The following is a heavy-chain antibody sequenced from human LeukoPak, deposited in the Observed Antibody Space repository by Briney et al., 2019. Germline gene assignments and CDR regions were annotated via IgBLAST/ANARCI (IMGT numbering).Heavy chain of an antibody. D-gene: IGHD3-22*01. CDR2: ISSSGGST. CDR3: AKRGVVIRVILVGFHKEAYYFDS. V-gene: IGHV3-23*01. CDR1: GITLSNYG. Sequence: GGSLRLSCAVSGITLSNYGMSWVRQAPGKGLEWVGGISSSGGSTNYADSVKGRFTISRDNPKNTLFLQMKSLRAEDTAVYFCAKRGVVIRVILVGFHKEAYYFDSWGQGALVTVSS. J-gene: IGHJ4*02.